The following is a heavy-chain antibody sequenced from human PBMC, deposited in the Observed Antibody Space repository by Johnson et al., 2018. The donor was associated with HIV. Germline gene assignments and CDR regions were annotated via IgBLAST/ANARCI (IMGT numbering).Heavy chain of an antibody. D-gene: IGHD2-15*01. CDR2: IRYDGSNK. Sequence: QMLLVESGGGVVQPGRSLRLSCAASGFTFSSYGMHWVRQAPGKGLEWVAFIRYDGSNKYYADSVMGRFTISRDNSKNTLSLQMNSLRAEDTAVYYCAKSDCSGGSCYSVWRHAFDIWGQGTMVTVSS. V-gene: IGHV3-30*02. CDR1: GFTFSSYG. CDR3: AKSDCSGGSCYSVWRHAFDI. J-gene: IGHJ3*02.